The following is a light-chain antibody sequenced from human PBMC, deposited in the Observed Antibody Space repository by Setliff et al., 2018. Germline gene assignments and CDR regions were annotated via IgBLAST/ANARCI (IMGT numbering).Light chain of an antibody. CDR1: SSDVGSYNL. Sequence: SVLTQPASVSGSPGQSITISCTGTSSDVGSYNLVSWYQQHPGKAPKLMIYEVSKRPSGVSNRFSGSKSGNTASLTTSGLQAEDEADYYCCSYAGSSTVVFGGGTK. V-gene: IGLV2-23*02. CDR3: CSYAGSSTVV. J-gene: IGLJ2*01. CDR2: EVS.